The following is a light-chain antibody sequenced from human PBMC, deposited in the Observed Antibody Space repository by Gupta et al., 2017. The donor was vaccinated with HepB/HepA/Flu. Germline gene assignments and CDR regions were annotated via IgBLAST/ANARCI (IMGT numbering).Light chain of an antibody. CDR2: KAS. V-gene: IGKV1-5*03. J-gene: IGKJ2*03. CDR3: QQCSTYSWS. Sequence: DIEMTQSPSTLSASIGDSVTITCRASQSISNWLAWYQQKPGKAPQLLIYKASNLESGVPSRFSGSGFGTDFTLTISSLQPDDFAIYHCQQCSTYSWSFGQGTKVEIK. CDR1: QSISNW.